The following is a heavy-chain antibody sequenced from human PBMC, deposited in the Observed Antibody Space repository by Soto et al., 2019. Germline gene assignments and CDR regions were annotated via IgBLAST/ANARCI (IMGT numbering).Heavy chain of an antibody. CDR3: AQDPKCCTIGSHCLDNWFGP. Sequence: GGSLRLSCAASGFTFSNYGMHWVRQTPGKGLEWVAVISYDGSHQFYTDSVKGRFTISRDNSKNTLYLQMNSLKTEDTAMYYSAQDPKCCTIGSHCLDNWFGPWGPGTLVTVSS. D-gene: IGHD2-8*01. J-gene: IGHJ5*01. V-gene: IGHV3-30*18. CDR1: GFTFSNYG. CDR2: ISYDGSHQ.